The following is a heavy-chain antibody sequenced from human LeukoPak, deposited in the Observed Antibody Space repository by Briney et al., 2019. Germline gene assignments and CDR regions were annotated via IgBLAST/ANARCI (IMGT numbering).Heavy chain of an antibody. Sequence: GASVKVSCKASGYTFTSYGISWVRRAPGQGLEWMGWISAYNGNTNYAQKFQGRVTMTTETSTSTAYMELRSLRSDDTAVYYCARDRGRNSGNNYDSSGYYDYWGQGTLATVSS. CDR2: ISAYNGNT. CDR3: ARDRGRNSGNNYDSSGYYDY. CDR1: GYTFTSYG. D-gene: IGHD3-22*01. V-gene: IGHV1-18*01. J-gene: IGHJ4*02.